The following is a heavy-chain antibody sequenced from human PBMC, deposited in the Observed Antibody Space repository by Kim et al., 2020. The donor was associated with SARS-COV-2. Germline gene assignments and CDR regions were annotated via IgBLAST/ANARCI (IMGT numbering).Heavy chain of an antibody. V-gene: IGHV3-30*01. Sequence: PESVKCRFTISRDNSKNTLSLQINSLGAEDTAVYYCARGPGGGPSGYYDYWGQGTLVTVSS. D-gene: IGHD3-22*01. CDR3: ARGPGGGPSGYYDY. J-gene: IGHJ4*02.